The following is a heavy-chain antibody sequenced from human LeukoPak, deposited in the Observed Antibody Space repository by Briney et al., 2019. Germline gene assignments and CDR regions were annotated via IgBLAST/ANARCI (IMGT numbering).Heavy chain of an antibody. CDR2: ISTSGSTI. J-gene: IGHJ4*02. CDR1: GFTFSDYY. Sequence: NPGGSLRLSCAASGFTFSDYYMSWIRQAPGKGLEWVSYISTSGSTIYYADSVKGRFTISRDNAKNSLYLQMNSLRAEDTAVYYCARDNYYESGNYYKGREYWGQGTLVTVSS. CDR3: ARDNYYESGNYYKGREY. D-gene: IGHD3-22*01. V-gene: IGHV3-11*01.